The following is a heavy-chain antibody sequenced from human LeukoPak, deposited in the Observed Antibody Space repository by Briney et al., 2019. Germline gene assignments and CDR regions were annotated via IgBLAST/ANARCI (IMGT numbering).Heavy chain of an antibody. CDR1: GFTFSSYA. J-gene: IGHJ4*02. D-gene: IGHD6-19*01. CDR2: ISYDGSNK. Sequence: PGGSLRLSCAASGFTFSSYAMHWVRQAPGKGLEWVAVISYDGSNKYYADSVKGRFTISRDNSKNTLYLQMNSLRAEDTAVYYCAKERAVAGSYLFDYWGQGTLVTVSS. CDR3: AKERAVAGSYLFDY. V-gene: IGHV3-30-3*01.